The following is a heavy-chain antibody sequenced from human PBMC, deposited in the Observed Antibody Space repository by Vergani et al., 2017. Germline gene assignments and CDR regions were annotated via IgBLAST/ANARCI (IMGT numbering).Heavy chain of an antibody. CDR1: GGTFSSYA. CDR2: INPSGGST. Sequence: QVQLVQSGAEVKKPGSSVKVSCKASGGTFSSYAISWVRQAPGQGLEWMGIINPSGGSTSYAQKFQGRVTMTRDTSTSTVYMELSSLRSEDTVVYYCTRGWYYDSIAYWAYWGQGTLVTVSS. V-gene: IGHV1-46*03. J-gene: IGHJ4*02. CDR3: TRGWYYDSIAYWAY. D-gene: IGHD3-22*01.